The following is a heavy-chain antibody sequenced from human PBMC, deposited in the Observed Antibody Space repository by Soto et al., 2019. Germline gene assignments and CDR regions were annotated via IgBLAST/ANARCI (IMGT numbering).Heavy chain of an antibody. CDR2: IIPIFGTT. V-gene: IGHV1-69*13. J-gene: IGHJ4*02. CDR3: ARGFIAASYDS. CDR1: GNTFSSYA. D-gene: IGHD6-6*01. Sequence: SVKVSCKASGNTFSSYAISWVRQAPGQGLQWMGGIIPIFGTTNYAQKFQGRVTITADDAATTTYMELSSLRSEDAAVYYCARGFIAASYDSWGQGTLVTVSS.